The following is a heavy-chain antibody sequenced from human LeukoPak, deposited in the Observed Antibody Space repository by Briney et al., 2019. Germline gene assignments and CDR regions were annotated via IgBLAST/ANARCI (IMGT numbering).Heavy chain of an antibody. CDR2: SNPNSGGT. Sequence: ASVKVSCKASGYTFTDYYMHWGRHAHDPGLEWMGWSNPNSGGTNYAQMFQGRVTMTSDTSISTAYMEVSRLGSDDTAVYYCARNIQEQWLVQGYWGQGTLVTVSS. D-gene: IGHD6-19*01. V-gene: IGHV1-2*02. CDR1: GYTFTDYY. CDR3: ARNIQEQWLVQGY. J-gene: IGHJ4*02.